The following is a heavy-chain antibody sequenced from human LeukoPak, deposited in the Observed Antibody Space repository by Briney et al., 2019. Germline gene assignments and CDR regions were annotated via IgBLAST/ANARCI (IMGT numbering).Heavy chain of an antibody. CDR3: SIAVAGTHAFDI. D-gene: IGHD6-19*01. Sequence: SQTLSLTCTVSGGSISSGDYYWSWIRQPPGKGLEWIGYIYYSGSTNYNPSLKSRVTISVDTSKNQFSLKLSSVTAADTAVYYCSIAVAGTHAFDIWGQGTMVTVSS. V-gene: IGHV4-61*08. CDR2: IYYSGST. CDR1: GGSISSGDYY. J-gene: IGHJ3*02.